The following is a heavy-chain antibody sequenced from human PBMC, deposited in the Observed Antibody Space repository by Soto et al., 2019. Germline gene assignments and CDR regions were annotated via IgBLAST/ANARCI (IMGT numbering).Heavy chain of an antibody. CDR2: ISYDGSNK. CDR3: ARVPYYDFWRGYDFDY. D-gene: IGHD3-3*01. V-gene: IGHV3-30-3*01. CDR1: GFTISSYA. J-gene: IGHJ4*02. Sequence: QVQLAESGGGVVQPGRSLRLSCAASGFTISSYAMHWVRQAPGKGLEWVAVISYDGSNKYYADSVKGRFTISRDNSKNTLYLQMNSLRAEDTAVYYCARVPYYDFWRGYDFDYWGQGTLVTVSS.